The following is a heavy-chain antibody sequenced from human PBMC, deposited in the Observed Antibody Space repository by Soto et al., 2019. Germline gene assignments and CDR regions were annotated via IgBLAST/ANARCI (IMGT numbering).Heavy chain of an antibody. CDR3: ARVLLRGYEVGAPTQIDY. Sequence: SETLSLTCAVPGGSISSSNWWSWVRQPPGKGLEWIGEIYHSGSTNYNPSLKSRVTISVDKSKNQFSLKLSSVTAADTAVYYCARVLLRGYEVGAPTQIDYWGQGTLVTVSS. V-gene: IGHV4-4*02. CDR2: IYHSGST. CDR1: GGSISSSNW. J-gene: IGHJ4*02. D-gene: IGHD1-26*01.